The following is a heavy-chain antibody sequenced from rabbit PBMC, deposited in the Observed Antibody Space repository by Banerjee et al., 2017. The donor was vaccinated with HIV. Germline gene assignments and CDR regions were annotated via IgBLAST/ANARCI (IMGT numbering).Heavy chain of an antibody. V-gene: IGHV1S45*01. CDR1: GFSFSNKYV. D-gene: IGHD6-1*01. J-gene: IGHJ4*01. CDR2: INTSSGNT. Sequence: QQQLVESGGDLVKPEGSLTLTCTASGFSFSNKYVMCWVRQAPGKGLEWIACINTSSGNTVYASWAKGRFTISKTSSTTVTLQMTSLTAADTATYFCARTYGGAGYAYAPYLWGPGTLVTVS. CDR3: ARTYGGAGYAYAPYL.